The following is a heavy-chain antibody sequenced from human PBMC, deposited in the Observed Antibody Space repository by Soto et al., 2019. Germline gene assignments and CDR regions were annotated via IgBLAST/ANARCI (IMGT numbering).Heavy chain of an antibody. D-gene: IGHD6-19*01. J-gene: IGHJ4*02. V-gene: IGHV3-23*01. CDR1: GFTFSSYA. CDR3: AKDWQWRVGGGGGLVDY. Sequence: GGSLRLSCAASGFTFSSYAMSWVRQAPGKGLEWVSAISGSGGSTYYADSVKGRFTISRDNSKNTLYLQMNSLGAEDTAVYYCAKDWQWRVGGGGGLVDYWGQGTLVTVSS. CDR2: ISGSGGST.